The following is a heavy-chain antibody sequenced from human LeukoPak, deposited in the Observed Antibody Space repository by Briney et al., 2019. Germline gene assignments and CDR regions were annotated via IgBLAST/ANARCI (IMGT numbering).Heavy chain of an antibody. Sequence: GGSLRLSCAASGFTFSSYAMHWVRQAPGKGLEWVAVISYDGSNKYYADSVKGRFTISRDNSKNTLYLQMNSLRAEDTAVYYCAKAMAHGSGSTLLYYYYGMDVWGQGTTVTVSS. CDR1: GFTFSSYA. CDR2: ISYDGSNK. D-gene: IGHD3-10*01. J-gene: IGHJ6*02. V-gene: IGHV3-30-3*01. CDR3: AKAMAHGSGSTLLYYYYGMDV.